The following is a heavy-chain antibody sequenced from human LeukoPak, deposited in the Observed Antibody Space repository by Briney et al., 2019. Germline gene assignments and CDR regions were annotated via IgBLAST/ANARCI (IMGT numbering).Heavy chain of an antibody. J-gene: IGHJ5*02. Sequence: PSETLSLTFTVSGASINTTNFYWAWIRQPPGKGLESIGNIHYTGRTYSNASLNSRVTISVDTSKNQFSLKLTSVSAADTAVYYCARQGSMTRGGYWLDPWGRGTLVIVSS. V-gene: IGHV4-39*01. CDR2: IHYTGRT. CDR3: ARQGSMTRGGYWLDP. CDR1: GASINTTNFY. D-gene: IGHD3-10*01.